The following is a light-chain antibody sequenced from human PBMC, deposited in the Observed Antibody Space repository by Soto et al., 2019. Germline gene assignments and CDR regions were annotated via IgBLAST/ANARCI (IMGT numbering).Light chain of an antibody. CDR3: QHYNSYSEA. Sequence: DIHMTQSPSTLSASVGDRVTITCRASQTISSWLAWYQQKPGKAPKLLIYKASTLKSGVPSRFGGSGSGTEFTLTIGSLQPDDFATYYCQHYNSYSEAFGQGTKVDI. V-gene: IGKV1-5*03. CDR1: QTISSW. CDR2: KAS. J-gene: IGKJ1*01.